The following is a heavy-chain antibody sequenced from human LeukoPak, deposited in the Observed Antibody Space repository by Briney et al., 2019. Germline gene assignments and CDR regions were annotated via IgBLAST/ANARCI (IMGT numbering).Heavy chain of an antibody. CDR1: GFKFSDYY. CDR2: ISSSGHTK. Sequence: GGSLRLSCTISGFKFSDYYMIWVRQAPGKGLEGIAHISSSGHTKYYAESVKGRFTISRDTDKNSLYLQMNSLTVDDTAVYYCAKDLVCWGQGTLVTVSS. CDR3: AKDLVC. V-gene: IGHV3-11*04. J-gene: IGHJ4*02.